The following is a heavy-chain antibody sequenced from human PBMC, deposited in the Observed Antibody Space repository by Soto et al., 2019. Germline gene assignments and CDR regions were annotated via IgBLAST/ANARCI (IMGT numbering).Heavy chain of an antibody. CDR3: GRNSEAV. D-gene: IGHD6-13*01. J-gene: IGHJ4*02. CDR1: GFTFSNSG. V-gene: IGHV3-23*01. CDR2: ITGSGGNT. Sequence: GGSLRLSCVASGFTFSNSGMSWVRQAPGKGLEWVSAITGSGGNTYYADSVKGRFAISGDNSKNTLYLQMNSLRAEDTAIYYYGRNSEAVWGQGTLVTVSS.